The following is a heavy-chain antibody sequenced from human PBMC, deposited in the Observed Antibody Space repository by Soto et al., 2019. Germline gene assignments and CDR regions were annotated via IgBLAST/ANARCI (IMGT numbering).Heavy chain of an antibody. CDR1: GFTFSSYA. J-gene: IGHJ4*02. Sequence: EVQLLDSGGGLVQPGESLRLSCAASGFTFSSYAMSWARQASGKGLEWVSSIGVSSDAYYADSVKGRFTISRDNSRNTLYLQMNSLRAEDTALYYCAKNYFFDSWGQGTLVTVSS. V-gene: IGHV3-23*01. CDR2: IGVSSDA. CDR3: AKNYFFDS.